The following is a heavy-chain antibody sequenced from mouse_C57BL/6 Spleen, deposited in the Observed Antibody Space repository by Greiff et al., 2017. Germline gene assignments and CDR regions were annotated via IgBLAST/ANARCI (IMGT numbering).Heavy chain of an antibody. CDR2: INSDGGST. CDR1: EYEFPSHD. CDR3: ARHGGGYMPVAY. D-gene: IGHD2-2*01. J-gene: IGHJ3*01. V-gene: IGHV5-2*01. Sequence: EVQLVESGGGLVQPGESLKLSCESNEYEFPSHDMSWVRKTPGKRLELVAAINSDGGSTYYPDTMESRFTISRDNTKKTQYLQMSSLRSEDTALYYCARHGGGYMPVAYWGQGTLVTVSA.